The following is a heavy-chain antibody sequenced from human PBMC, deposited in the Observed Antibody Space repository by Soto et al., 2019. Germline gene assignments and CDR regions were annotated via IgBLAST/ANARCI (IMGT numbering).Heavy chain of an antibody. CDR1: GGSISSYY. CDR3: ARTPSSGWDFDY. J-gene: IGHJ4*02. V-gene: IGHV4-59*05. CDR2: IYYSGST. Sequence: SETLSLTCTVSGGSISSYYWSWIRQPPGKGLEWIGSIYYSGSTYYNPSLKSRVTISVDTSKNQFSLKLSSVTAADTAVYYCARTPSSGWDFDYWGQGTLVTVSS. D-gene: IGHD6-19*01.